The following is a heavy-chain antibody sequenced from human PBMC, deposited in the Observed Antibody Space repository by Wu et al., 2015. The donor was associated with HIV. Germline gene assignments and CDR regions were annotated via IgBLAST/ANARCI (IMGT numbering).Heavy chain of an antibody. J-gene: IGHJ5*01. Sequence: QVQLVQSGAEVKKPGASVKVSCKASAYTFTGYFIHWMRQAPGQGLEWMGWINPNSGGTRYPQNFQGRVTMTSDTSISSTYMELSSLTSDDTAMYYCAVASSGFYAWFDSWGQGTLVTVSS. V-gene: IGHV1-2*02. CDR1: AYTFTGYF. D-gene: IGHD3-22*01. CDR2: INPNSGGT. CDR3: AVASSGFYAWFDS.